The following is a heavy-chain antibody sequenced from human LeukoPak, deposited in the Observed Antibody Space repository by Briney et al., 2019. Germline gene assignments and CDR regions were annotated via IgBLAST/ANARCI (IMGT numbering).Heavy chain of an antibody. Sequence: ASVKVSCKASGYTFTSYYMYWVRQAPGQGLEWMGIINPSGGSTSYAQKFQGRVTMTRDMSTSTVYMELSSLRSEDTAVYYCARDVDCSSTSCSSWYFDLWGRGTLVTVSS. D-gene: IGHD2-2*01. V-gene: IGHV1-46*01. J-gene: IGHJ2*01. CDR2: INPSGGST. CDR3: ARDVDCSSTSCSSWYFDL. CDR1: GYTFTSYY.